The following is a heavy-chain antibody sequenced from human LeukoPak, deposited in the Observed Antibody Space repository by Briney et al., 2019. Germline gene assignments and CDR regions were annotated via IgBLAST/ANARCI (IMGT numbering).Heavy chain of an antibody. V-gene: IGHV4-59*01. CDR2: IYYSGST. CDR3: ARGWNSAPAY. J-gene: IGHJ4*02. D-gene: IGHD1-7*01. CDR1: GGSISSYY. Sequence: PSETLSLTCTVSGGSISSYYWSWIRQPPGKGLKWIGYIYYSGSTNYNPSLKSRVTISVDTSKNQFSLKLSSVTAADTAVYYCARGWNSAPAYWGQGTLVTVSS.